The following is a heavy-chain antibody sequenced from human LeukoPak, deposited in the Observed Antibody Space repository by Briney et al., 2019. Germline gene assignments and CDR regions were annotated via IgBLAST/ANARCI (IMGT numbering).Heavy chain of an antibody. Sequence: GESLKISCKGSGYSFTSYWIGWVRQMPGKGLEWMGIIYPGDSDTRYSPSFQGQVTISADRSINTAYLQWRSLKASDTAIYYCARHGYCDTGNCYGNDYWGQGALVTVSS. CDR1: GYSFTSYW. CDR2: IYPGDSDT. V-gene: IGHV5-51*01. CDR3: ARHGYCDTGNCYGNDY. J-gene: IGHJ4*02. D-gene: IGHD2-15*01.